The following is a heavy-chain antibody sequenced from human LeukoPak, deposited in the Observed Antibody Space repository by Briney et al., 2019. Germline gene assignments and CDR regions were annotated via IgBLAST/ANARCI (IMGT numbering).Heavy chain of an antibody. D-gene: IGHD4-23*01. CDR3: ARGRRRWNYFDY. V-gene: IGHV4-39*01. CDR1: GGSISSSSYY. J-gene: IGHJ4*02. Sequence: SETLSLTCTVSGGSISSSSYYWGWIRQPPGKGLEWIGTIYYSGITYYNPSLKSRVSISVDTSKNQFSLKLSSVTAADTAVYYCARGRRRWNYFDYWGQGTLVTVSS. CDR2: IYYSGIT.